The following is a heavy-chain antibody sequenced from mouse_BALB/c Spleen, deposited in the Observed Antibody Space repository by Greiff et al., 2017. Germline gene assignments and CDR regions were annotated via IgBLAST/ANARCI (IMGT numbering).Heavy chain of an antibody. CDR1: GYSITSDYA. D-gene: IGHD1-1*02. CDR3: ARVGGYYAMDY. CDR2: ISYSGST. Sequence: EVQLVESGPGLVKPSQSLSLTCTVTGYSITSDYAWNWIRQFPGNKLEWMGYISYSGSTSYNPSLKSRISITRDTSKNQFFLQLNSVTTEDTATYYCARVGGYYAMDYWGQGTSVTVSS. J-gene: IGHJ4*01. V-gene: IGHV3-2*02.